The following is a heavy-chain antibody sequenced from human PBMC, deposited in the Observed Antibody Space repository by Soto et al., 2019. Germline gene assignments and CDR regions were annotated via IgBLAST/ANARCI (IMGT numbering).Heavy chain of an antibody. V-gene: IGHV3-21*01. CDR2: ISSSSSYI. Sequence: EVQLVESGGGLVKPGGSLRLSCAASGFTFSSYSMNWVRQAPGKGLEWVSSISSSSSYIYYADSVKGRFTMSRDNAKNSLYLQMNSLRAEDTAVYYCARAARSDAFDIWGQGTMVTVSS. CDR1: GFTFSSYS. J-gene: IGHJ3*02. D-gene: IGHD6-6*01. CDR3: ARAARSDAFDI.